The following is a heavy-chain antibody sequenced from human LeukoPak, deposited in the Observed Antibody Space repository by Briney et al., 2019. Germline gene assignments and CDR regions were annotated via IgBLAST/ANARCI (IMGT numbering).Heavy chain of an antibody. CDR3: ARMVIRAYCSGGNCYEHAFDI. CDR2: TYYSGSS. Sequence: SETLSLTCSVSGGSISTYYWSWIRQPPGKGLEWIGYTYYSGSSNYNPSLKSRVTISVDTSKNQFSLKLSSVTAADTAVYYCARMVIRAYCSGGNCYEHAFDIWGQGTMVTVSS. CDR1: GGSISTYY. V-gene: IGHV4-59*08. J-gene: IGHJ3*02. D-gene: IGHD2-15*01.